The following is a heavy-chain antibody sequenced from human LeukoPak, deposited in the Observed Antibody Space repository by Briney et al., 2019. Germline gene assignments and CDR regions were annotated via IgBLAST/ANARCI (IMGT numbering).Heavy chain of an antibody. CDR3: ATGSGSYPRPFDY. Sequence: GGSLRLSCAASAFTFSSYGMHWVRQAPGKGLEWVTFIQNDGSNKYYADPVKGRFTMSRDNSKSTLYLQMSSLRGDDTAAYYCATGSGSYPRPFDYWGQGTLVTVSS. V-gene: IGHV3-30*02. CDR1: AFTFSSYG. D-gene: IGHD3-10*01. CDR2: IQNDGSNK. J-gene: IGHJ4*02.